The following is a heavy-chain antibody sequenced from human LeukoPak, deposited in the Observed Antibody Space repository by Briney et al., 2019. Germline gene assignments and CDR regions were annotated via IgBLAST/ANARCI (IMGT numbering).Heavy chain of an antibody. D-gene: IGHD4-17*01. CDR2: ISAYNGNT. Sequence: ASVKVSCKASGYTFTSYGISWVRQAPGQGLEWMGWISAYNGNTNYAQKLQGRVTMTTDTSTSTAYMELRSLRSDDTAVYCCARDFLDYGDYESLDYWGQGTLVTVSS. CDR3: ARDFLDYGDYESLDY. J-gene: IGHJ4*02. V-gene: IGHV1-18*01. CDR1: GYTFTSYG.